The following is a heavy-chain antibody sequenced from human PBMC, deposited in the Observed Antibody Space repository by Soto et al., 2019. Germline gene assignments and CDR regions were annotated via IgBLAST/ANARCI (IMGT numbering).Heavy chain of an antibody. Sequence: SETLSLTCAVSGGSISSGGYSWSWIRQPPGKGLEWIGYIYHSGSTYYNPSLKSRVTISVDRSKNQFSLKLSSVTAADTAVYYCARGAAAGDLYYYYGMDVWGQGTTVTVSS. D-gene: IGHD6-13*01. V-gene: IGHV4-30-2*01. CDR2: IYHSGST. CDR1: GGSISSGGYS. CDR3: ARGAAAGDLYYYYGMDV. J-gene: IGHJ6*02.